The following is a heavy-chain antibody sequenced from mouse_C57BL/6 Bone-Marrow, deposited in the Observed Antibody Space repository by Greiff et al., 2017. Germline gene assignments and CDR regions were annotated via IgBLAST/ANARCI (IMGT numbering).Heavy chain of an antibody. CDR3: ARYGYLYFDY. CDR1: GFTFTDYY. CDR2: IRNTANGYTT. J-gene: IGHJ2*01. D-gene: IGHD2-2*01. Sequence: EVQLVESGGGLVQPGGSLSLSCAASGFTFTDYYMSWVRQPPGKALEWLGFIRNTANGYTTEYSASVKGRFTISRDNSQSILYLQMNALRAEDSATDYCARYGYLYFDYWGQGTTLTVSS. V-gene: IGHV7-3*01.